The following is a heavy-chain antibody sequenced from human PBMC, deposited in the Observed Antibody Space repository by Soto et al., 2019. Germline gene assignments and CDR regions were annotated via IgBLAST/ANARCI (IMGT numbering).Heavy chain of an antibody. CDR3: ANMKLWPHYYYYGMDV. D-gene: IGHD5-18*01. CDR1: GFTFSSYA. V-gene: IGHV3-23*01. CDR2: ISGSGGST. Sequence: PGGSLRLSCAASGFTFSSYAMSWVRQAPGKGLEWVSAISGSGGSTYYADSVKGRFTISRDNSKNTLYLQMNSLRAEDTAVYYCANMKLWPHYYYYGMDVWGQGTKVTVSS. J-gene: IGHJ6*02.